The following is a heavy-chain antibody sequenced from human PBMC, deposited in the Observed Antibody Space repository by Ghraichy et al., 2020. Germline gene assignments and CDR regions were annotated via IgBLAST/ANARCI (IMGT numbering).Heavy chain of an antibody. V-gene: IGHV3-73*01. CDR1: GFSFSDSA. Sequence: LSLTCAASGFSFSDSAIHWVRQASGKGPEWIGHIRSKINHYATGYAGSVKGRFTISRDDSNNMAYLQMNSLKIEDTAVYYCTRTDYVVAFDIWGQGTVVTVSS. CDR2: IRSKINHYAT. D-gene: IGHD3-10*02. J-gene: IGHJ3*02. CDR3: TRTDYVVAFDI.